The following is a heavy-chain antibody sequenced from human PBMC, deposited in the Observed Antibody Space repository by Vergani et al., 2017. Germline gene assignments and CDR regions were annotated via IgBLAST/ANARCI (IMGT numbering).Heavy chain of an antibody. V-gene: IGHV1-2*02. Sequence: QVQLVQSGAEVKKPGASVKVSCKASGYNFTGYYLLWVRQAPGQGLEWMGWINPNSGGTDYAKKFQGRVTMTRDTSISTAYMELSRLRSDNTAVYFCVRAYCGGDCYWRCAFDIWGQGTMVTVSS. CDR1: GYNFTGYY. CDR3: VRAYCGGDCYWRCAFDI. CDR2: INPNSGGT. J-gene: IGHJ3*02. D-gene: IGHD2-21*02.